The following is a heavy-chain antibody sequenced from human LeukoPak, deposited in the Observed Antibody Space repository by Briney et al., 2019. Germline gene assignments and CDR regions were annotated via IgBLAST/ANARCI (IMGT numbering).Heavy chain of an antibody. Sequence: GESLKISCQGSGYSFTSYWIGWVRQMPGKGLEWMGIIYPGDSDTRYSPSFQGQVTISADKSISTAYLQWSSLKASDTAMYYCARQRYDSSGCPGYWGQGTLVTVSS. CDR3: ARQRYDSSGCPGY. V-gene: IGHV5-51*01. D-gene: IGHD3-22*01. CDR1: GYSFTSYW. J-gene: IGHJ4*02. CDR2: IYPGDSDT.